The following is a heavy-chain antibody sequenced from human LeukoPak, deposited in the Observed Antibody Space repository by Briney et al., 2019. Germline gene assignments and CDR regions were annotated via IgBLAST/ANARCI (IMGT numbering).Heavy chain of an antibody. V-gene: IGHV4-31*03. D-gene: IGHD2-2*01. CDR2: IRYSGNT. Sequence: SQTLSLTCTVSGGSISGDGFYWSWIRQHPGKGLEWIGYIRYSGNTYYNPSLKSRVNISVDTSKNQFSLKLSSVTAADTAVYYCARVVEYQLLLNWFDPWGQGTLVTVSS. CDR1: GGSISGDGFY. J-gene: IGHJ5*02. CDR3: ARVVEYQLLLNWFDP.